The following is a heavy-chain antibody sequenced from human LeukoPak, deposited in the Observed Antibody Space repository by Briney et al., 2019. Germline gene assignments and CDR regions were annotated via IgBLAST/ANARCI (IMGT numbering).Heavy chain of an antibody. CDR3: ARGMGAAAGMGNLAFDI. CDR2: IHYDGRDK. V-gene: IGHV3-30*02. Sequence: GGSLRLSCAASGFTFSAFGMHWVRQAPGKGLEWVAFIHYDGRDKYYADSVKGRFTISRDNAKNSLYLQMNSLRAEDTAVYYCARGMGAAAGMGNLAFDIWGQGTMVTVSS. J-gene: IGHJ3*02. CDR1: GFTFSAFG. D-gene: IGHD6-13*01.